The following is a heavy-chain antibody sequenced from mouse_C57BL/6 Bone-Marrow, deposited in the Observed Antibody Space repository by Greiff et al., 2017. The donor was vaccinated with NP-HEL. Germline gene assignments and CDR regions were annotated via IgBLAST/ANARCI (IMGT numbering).Heavy chain of an antibody. J-gene: IGHJ2*01. Sequence: QVQLQQSGAELARPGASVKLSCKASGYTFTSYGISWVKQRTGQGLEWIGEIYPRSGNTYYNEKFKGKATLTADKSSSTAYMELRSLTSEDSAVYFCARHTRERLNWPYYFDYWGQGTTLTVSS. D-gene: IGHD1-3*01. V-gene: IGHV1-81*01. CDR3: ARHTRERLNWPYYFDY. CDR1: GYTFTSYG. CDR2: IYPRSGNT.